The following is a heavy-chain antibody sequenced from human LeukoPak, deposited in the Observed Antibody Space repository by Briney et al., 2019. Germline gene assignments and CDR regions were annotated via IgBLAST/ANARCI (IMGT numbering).Heavy chain of an antibody. V-gene: IGHV3-33*06. D-gene: IGHD1-26*01. J-gene: IGHJ5*02. CDR1: GFTFSSYG. Sequence: PGGSLRLSCAASGFTFSSYGMHWVRQAPGKGLEWVAVIWYDGSNKYYADSVKGRFTISRDNSKNTLYLQMNSLRVEDTAVYYCAKSRPGRSYYVVDWFDPWGQGTLVTVSS. CDR2: IWYDGSNK. CDR3: AKSRPGRSYYVVDWFDP.